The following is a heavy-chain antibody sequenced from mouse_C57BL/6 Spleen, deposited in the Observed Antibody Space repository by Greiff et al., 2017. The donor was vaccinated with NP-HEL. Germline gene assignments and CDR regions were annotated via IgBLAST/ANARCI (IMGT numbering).Heavy chain of an antibody. CDR3: ARWDYYGSSYDFDV. D-gene: IGHD1-1*01. J-gene: IGHJ1*03. CDR1: GYTFTSYW. CDR2: IDPSDSET. V-gene: IGHV1-52*01. Sequence: QVQLQQSGAELVRPGSSVKLSCKASGYTFTSYWMHWVKQRPIQGLEWIGNIDPSDSETHYNQKFKDKATLTVDKSSSTAYMQLSSLTSEDSAVYYCARWDYYGSSYDFDVWGTGTTVTVSS.